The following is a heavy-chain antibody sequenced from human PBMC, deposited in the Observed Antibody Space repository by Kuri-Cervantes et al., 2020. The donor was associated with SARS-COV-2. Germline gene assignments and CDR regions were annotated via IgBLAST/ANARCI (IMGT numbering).Heavy chain of an antibody. D-gene: IGHD4-17*01. Sequence: SESLSLTCTVYGGSISSYYWSWIRPLQGKGLEWSGYIYYSGSTNNNTSFKSRVTISVDTSTTQFSLKLRSVTAAYTAVYYFARVSRPYDFDYWGQGTLVTVSS. J-gene: IGHJ4*02. V-gene: IGHV4-59*01. CDR2: IYYSGST. CDR3: ARVSRPYDFDY. CDR1: GGSISSYY.